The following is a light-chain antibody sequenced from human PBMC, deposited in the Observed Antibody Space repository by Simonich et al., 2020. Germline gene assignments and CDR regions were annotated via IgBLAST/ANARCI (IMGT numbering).Light chain of an antibody. Sequence: SSELTQDPAVSVALGQTVRITCQGDSLRSYYASWYQQKPGQAPVLFFYGKNNLPSGIPDRFSGSSSGNTAYLTITGAQAEDEADYYCNSRDSSGNHVVFGGGTKLTVL. J-gene: IGLJ2*01. CDR3: NSRDSSGNHVV. V-gene: IGLV3-19*01. CDR1: SLRSYY. CDR2: GKN.